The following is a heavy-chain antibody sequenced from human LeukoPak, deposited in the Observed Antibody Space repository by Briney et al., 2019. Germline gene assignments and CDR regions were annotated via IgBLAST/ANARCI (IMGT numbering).Heavy chain of an antibody. J-gene: IGHJ4*02. Sequence: GASVEVSCKASGYTFTSYDINWVRQATGQGLEWMGWMNPNSGNTGYAQKFQGRVTMTRNTSISTAYMELSSLRSEDTAVYYCARGPVVVAATFFDYWGQGTLVTVSS. V-gene: IGHV1-8*01. CDR1: GYTFTSYD. CDR3: ARGPVVVAATFFDY. CDR2: MNPNSGNT. D-gene: IGHD2-15*01.